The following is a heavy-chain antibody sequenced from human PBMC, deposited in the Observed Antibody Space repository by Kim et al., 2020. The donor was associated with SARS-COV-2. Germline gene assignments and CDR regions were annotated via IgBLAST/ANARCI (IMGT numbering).Heavy chain of an antibody. V-gene: IGHV3-30*04. Sequence: GGSLRLSCAASGFTFSQYAIHWVRQAPGQGLEWVALIGYDGSLKEYADSVRGRFTISRDTSKNPVNLQMTTLTTEDTAIYYCAPTGPARHTAMRYFFDY. CDR1: GFTFSQYA. CDR2: IGYDGSLK. J-gene: IGHJ4*01. D-gene: IGHD5-18*01. CDR3: APTGPARHTAMRYFFDY.